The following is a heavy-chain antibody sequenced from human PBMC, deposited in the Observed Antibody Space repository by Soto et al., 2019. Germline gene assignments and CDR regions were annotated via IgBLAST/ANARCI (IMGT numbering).Heavy chain of an antibody. D-gene: IGHD6-19*01. V-gene: IGHV3-23*01. CDR2: ISGSGGST. CDR3: AKVRRRYSSGWYYFDY. CDR1: GFTFSSYA. J-gene: IGHJ4*02. Sequence: EVQLLESGGGVVQPGGCLSLSCAASGFTFSSYAMRWVRQAPGKGLEWVSAISGSGGSTYYADSGKGRFTISRVNSNNRLYLQMGGLGAEDTAVYYCAKVRRRYSSGWYYFDYWGQGTLVTVSS.